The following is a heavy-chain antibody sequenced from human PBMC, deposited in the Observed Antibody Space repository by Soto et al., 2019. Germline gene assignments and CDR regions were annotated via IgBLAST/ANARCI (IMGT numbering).Heavy chain of an antibody. J-gene: IGHJ4*02. CDR1: GYTLTELS. CDR2: FDPEDGET. D-gene: IGHD3-16*02. CDR3: ARGLRQDFYDYIWGSYREYYFDY. V-gene: IGHV1-24*01. Sequence: ASVKVSCKVSGYTLTELSMHWVRQAPGKGLEWMGGFDPEDGETIYAQKLQGRVTMTTDTSTSTAYMELRSLRSDDTAVYYCARGLRQDFYDYIWGSYREYYFDYWGQGTLVTVSS.